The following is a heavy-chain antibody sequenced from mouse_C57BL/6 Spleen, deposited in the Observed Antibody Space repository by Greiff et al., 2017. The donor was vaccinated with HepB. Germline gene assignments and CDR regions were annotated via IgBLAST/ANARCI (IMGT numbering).Heavy chain of an antibody. V-gene: IGHV14-4*01. D-gene: IGHD1-1*01. Sequence: VQLQQSGAELVRPGDSVKLSCTASGFNIKDDYMHWVKQRPEQGLEWIGWIDPENGDTEYASKFQGKATITADTSSNTAYLQLSSLTSEDTAVYYCTTHYGSSPLDYWGQGTTLTVSS. CDR3: TTHYGSSPLDY. CDR2: IDPENGDT. CDR1: GFNIKDDY. J-gene: IGHJ2*01.